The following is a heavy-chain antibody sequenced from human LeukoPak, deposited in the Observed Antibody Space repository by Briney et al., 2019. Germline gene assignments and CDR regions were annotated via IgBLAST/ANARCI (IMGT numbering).Heavy chain of an antibody. D-gene: IGHD5-18*01. Sequence: GSVRLSCAASGFTLTNYWMSWVRQAPGKGLELVANIKQDRSEKYYVDSVKGRFTISRDNAKNSLYLQMNSLRAEDMAVYYCARDRWGYSYGGDWGQGTLVTVSS. V-gene: IGHV3-7*01. CDR2: IKQDRSEK. CDR3: ARDRWGYSYGGD. J-gene: IGHJ4*02. CDR1: GFTLTNYW.